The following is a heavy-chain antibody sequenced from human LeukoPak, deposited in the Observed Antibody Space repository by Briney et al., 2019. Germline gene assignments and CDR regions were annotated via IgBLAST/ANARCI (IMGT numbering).Heavy chain of an antibody. CDR3: ATFRAAAGTFDY. D-gene: IGHD6-13*01. J-gene: IGHJ4*02. CDR2: INPNSGGT. V-gene: IGHV1-2*02. Sequence: GASMKVSCKASGGTFSSYAISWVRQAPGQGLEWMGWINPNSGGTNYAQKFQGRVTMTRDTSISTAYMELSRLRSDDTAVYYCATFRAAAGTFDYWGQRTLVTVSS. CDR1: GGTFSSYA.